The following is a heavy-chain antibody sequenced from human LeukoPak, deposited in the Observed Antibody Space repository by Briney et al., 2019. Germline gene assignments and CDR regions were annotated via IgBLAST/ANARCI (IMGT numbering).Heavy chain of an antibody. Sequence: GRSLRLSCAASGFTFSSYAMHWVRQAPGKGLEWVAVISYDGSNKYYADSVKGRFTISRDNSKNTLHLQMNSLRAEDTAVYYCAREMGIIVGATGFDYWGQGTLVTVSS. CDR2: ISYDGSNK. CDR3: AREMGIIVGATGFDY. CDR1: GFTFSSYA. D-gene: IGHD1-26*01. J-gene: IGHJ4*02. V-gene: IGHV3-30*04.